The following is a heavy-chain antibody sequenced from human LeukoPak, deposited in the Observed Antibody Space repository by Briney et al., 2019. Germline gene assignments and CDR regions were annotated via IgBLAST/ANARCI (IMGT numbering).Heavy chain of an antibody. J-gene: IGHJ4*02. V-gene: IGHV3-23*01. Sequence: GGSLRLSCAASGFTFSSYAMSWVRQAPGKGLKWVSIISGSGGTTFYADSVKGRFTISRDNSKNTLYLQMNSLRVEDTVVYYCAKSRGYSGFDSRDYFDYWGQGTLVTVSS. CDR1: GFTFSSYA. D-gene: IGHD5-12*01. CDR3: AKSRGYSGFDSRDYFDY. CDR2: ISGSGGTT.